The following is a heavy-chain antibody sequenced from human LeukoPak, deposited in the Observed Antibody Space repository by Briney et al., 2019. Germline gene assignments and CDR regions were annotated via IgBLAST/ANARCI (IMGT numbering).Heavy chain of an antibody. CDR1: GASLSSTNYY. Sequence: SETLSLTCTVSGASLSSTNYYWAWIRQPPGKGLEWIGSVYYSGSTYYNPSLKSRVTISVDTSTDQFSPKVNSVTAADTAVYYCARALGAFDIWGQGTMVTVSS. CDR3: ARALGAFDI. J-gene: IGHJ3*02. V-gene: IGHV4-39*07. CDR2: VYYSGST.